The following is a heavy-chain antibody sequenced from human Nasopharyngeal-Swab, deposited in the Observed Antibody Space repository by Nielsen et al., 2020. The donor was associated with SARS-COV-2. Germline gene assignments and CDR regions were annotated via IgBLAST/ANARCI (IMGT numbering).Heavy chain of an antibody. CDR2: IYYSGST. V-gene: IGHV4-59*01. D-gene: IGHD3-10*01. CDR3: ARGCGSGSYSYMDV. J-gene: IGHJ6*03. CDR1: GGSISSYY. Sequence: SETLSLTCTGSGGSISSYYWSWIRQPPGKGLEWIGYIYYSGSTNYNPSLKSRVTISVDTSKNQFSLKLSSVTAADTAVYYCARGCGSGSYSYMDVWGKGTTVTVSS.